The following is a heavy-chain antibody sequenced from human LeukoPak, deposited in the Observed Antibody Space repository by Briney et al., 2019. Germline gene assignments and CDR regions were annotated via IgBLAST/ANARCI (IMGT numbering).Heavy chain of an antibody. CDR2: VYYSGST. J-gene: IGHJ5*01. Sequence: SETLSLTCTVSGGSVSSSSYYWGWIRQPPGKGLEWIGSVYYSGSTYYNPSLKSRVTISVDTSKNQFSLKLSSVTAADTALYYCARRLRGFDSWGQGTLVTVSS. CDR1: GGSVSSSSYY. CDR3: ARRLRGFDS. D-gene: IGHD5-12*01. V-gene: IGHV4-39*01.